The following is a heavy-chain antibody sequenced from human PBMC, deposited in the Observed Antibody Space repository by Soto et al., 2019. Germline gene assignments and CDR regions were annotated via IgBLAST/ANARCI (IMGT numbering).Heavy chain of an antibody. CDR3: TRAYGAETFDF. J-gene: IGHJ5*01. Sequence: GASVKVSCKASGYTFTGYYMHRVRQAPGHGLEWMGWMNPNSGNTGYAQNFRGRVTMTQNTAIGTAYMELSSLRSDDTATYYCTRAYGAETFDFWGQGTRVTVSS. V-gene: IGHV1-8*02. D-gene: IGHD3-10*01. CDR2: MNPNSGNT. CDR1: GYTFTGYY.